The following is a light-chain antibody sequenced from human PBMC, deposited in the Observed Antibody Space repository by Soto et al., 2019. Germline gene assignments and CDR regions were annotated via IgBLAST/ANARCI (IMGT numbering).Light chain of an antibody. CDR1: QSVSSN. V-gene: IGKV3-15*01. CDR3: QQYNNWPLT. J-gene: IGKJ4*01. CDR2: GAS. Sequence: EIVMTQSPATLSVSPGERATLSCRASQSVSSNLAWYQQKPGQAPRLLIYGASTRATGISARFSGSGSGTDVTLTISSLQSEDFAVYYCQQYNNWPLTFGGGTKVEIK.